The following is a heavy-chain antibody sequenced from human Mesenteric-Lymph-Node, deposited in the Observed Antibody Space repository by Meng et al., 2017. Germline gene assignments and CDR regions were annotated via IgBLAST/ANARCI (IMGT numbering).Heavy chain of an antibody. D-gene: IGHD1-26*01. V-gene: IGHV3-30*04. CDR1: GFTFSSYA. J-gene: IGHJ6*02. CDR2: ISYDGSNK. CDR3: ARVQYSGSYSDYYYYGMDV. Sequence: GESLKISCAASGFTFSSYAMHWVRQAPGKGLEWVAVISYDGSNKDYANSVKGRFTISRDNSKNTLYLQMNSLRAEETAVYYCARVQYSGSYSDYYYYGMDVWGQGTTVTVSS.